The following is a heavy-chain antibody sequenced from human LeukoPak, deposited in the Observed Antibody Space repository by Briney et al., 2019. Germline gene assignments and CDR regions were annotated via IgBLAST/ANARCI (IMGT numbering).Heavy chain of an antibody. V-gene: IGHV3-21*01. CDR1: GFTFSSYS. D-gene: IGHD3-10*01. CDR2: ISSSSSYI. J-gene: IGHJ4*02. CDR3: ARDRFEVYYGSGSYYNVIDY. Sequence: GGSLRLSCAASGFTFSSYSMNWVRQAPGKGLEWVSSISSSSSYIYYADSVKGRFTISRDNAKNSLYLQMNSLRAEDTAVYYCARDRFEVYYGSGSYYNVIDYWGQGTLVTVSS.